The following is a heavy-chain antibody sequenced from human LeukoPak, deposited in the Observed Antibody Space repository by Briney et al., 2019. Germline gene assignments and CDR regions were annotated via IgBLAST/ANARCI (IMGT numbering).Heavy chain of an antibody. V-gene: IGHV1-69*04. CDR2: IIPILGIA. CDR1: GGTFSSYA. Sequence: ASVKVSCKASGGTFSSYAISWVRQAPGQGLEWMGRIIPILGIANYAQKFQGRVTITADKSTSTAYMELSSLRSEDTAVCYCASYSSGRDYWGQGTLVTVSS. J-gene: IGHJ4*02. D-gene: IGHD6-19*01. CDR3: ASYSSGRDY.